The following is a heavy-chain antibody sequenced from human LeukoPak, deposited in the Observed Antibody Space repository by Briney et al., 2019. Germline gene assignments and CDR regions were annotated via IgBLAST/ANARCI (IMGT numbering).Heavy chain of an antibody. Sequence: PGGSLRLSCAPSGFTFSNAWMTWVRQAQGKGLEWVGRIKTKGEGGALDYAAPVKGRFTISRDDSKNTLYLQMNSLKTEDTAIYYCRSAFDNWGRGTLATVSS. CDR1: GFTFSNAW. J-gene: IGHJ4*02. V-gene: IGHV3-15*01. CDR2: IKTKGEGGAL. CDR3: RSAFDN.